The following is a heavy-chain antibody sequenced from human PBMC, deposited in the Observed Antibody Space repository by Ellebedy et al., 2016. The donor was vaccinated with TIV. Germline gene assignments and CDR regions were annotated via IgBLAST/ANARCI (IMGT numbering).Heavy chain of an antibody. CDR2: IVAVFGTT. D-gene: IGHD5-12*01. CDR1: GGIFSSNA. J-gene: IGHJ4*02. Sequence: AASVKVSCKASGGIFSSNAFSWVRQAPGQGLEWMGGIVAVFGTTTYAQRFQGRVTITADESTNTVYMELSSLTADDTAAYYCARYSGYHFRGNYFDYWGQGTLVTVSS. CDR3: ARYSGYHFRGNYFDY. V-gene: IGHV1-69*13.